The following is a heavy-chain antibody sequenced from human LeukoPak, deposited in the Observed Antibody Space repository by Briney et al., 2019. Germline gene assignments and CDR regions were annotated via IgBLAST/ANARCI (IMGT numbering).Heavy chain of an antibody. Sequence: GASVKVSCKASGGTFSSCAISWVRQAPGRGLELMGRIIPILGIANCAQKFQGRVTITADKSTSTAYMELSSLRSEDTSVYYCARVEYSSSWFFDYWGQGTLVTVSS. V-gene: IGHV1-69*04. D-gene: IGHD6-13*01. CDR3: ARVEYSSSWFFDY. CDR2: IIPILGIA. CDR1: GGTFSSCA. J-gene: IGHJ4*02.